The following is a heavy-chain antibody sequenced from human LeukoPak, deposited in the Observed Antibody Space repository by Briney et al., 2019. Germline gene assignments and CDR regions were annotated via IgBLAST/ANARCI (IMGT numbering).Heavy chain of an antibody. CDR2: ISAYNGNT. V-gene: IGHV1-18*01. CDR3: ATPSGSYYKTFDY. Sequence: ASVKVSCKASGYTFTSYGISWVRQAPGQGLEWMGWISAYNGNTNYAQKLQGRVTMTIDTSTSTAYMELRSLRSEDTAVYYCATPSGSYYKTFDYWGQGTLVTVSS. CDR1: GYTFTSYG. D-gene: IGHD3-10*01. J-gene: IGHJ4*02.